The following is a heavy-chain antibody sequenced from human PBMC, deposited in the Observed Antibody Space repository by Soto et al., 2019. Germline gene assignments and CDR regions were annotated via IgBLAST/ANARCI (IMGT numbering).Heavy chain of an antibody. V-gene: IGHV3-11*01. J-gene: IGHJ4*01. D-gene: IGHD3-10*01. CDR3: ATEVAGGSYF. CDR2: ISHNAITM. Sequence: GGSLRLCCVASGFTLGHSYMGWIREAPGKGLEWMSSISHNAITMDYADSLKGRFIISRDSGQSSLFLQMSSLRVDDTAVYYSATEVAGGSYFWGHGTLVTVS. CDR1: GFTLGHSY.